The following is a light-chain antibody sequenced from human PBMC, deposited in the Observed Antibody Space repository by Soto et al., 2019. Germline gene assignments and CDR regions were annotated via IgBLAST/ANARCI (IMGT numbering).Light chain of an antibody. Sequence: QSALTQPASVSGSPGQSITISCTGTSSDVGGYNYVSWYQQHPGKAPKLMIYDVSNRPSGVSNRFSGSKSGNTASLTISGLQAEDEADYHCAAWDDSLSGVVFGGGTQLTVL. CDR1: SSDVGGYNY. J-gene: IGLJ7*01. V-gene: IGLV2-14*01. CDR2: DVS. CDR3: AAWDDSLSGVV.